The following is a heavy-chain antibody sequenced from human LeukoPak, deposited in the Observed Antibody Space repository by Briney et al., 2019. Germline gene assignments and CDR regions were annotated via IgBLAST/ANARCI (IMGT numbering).Heavy chain of an antibody. Sequence: GSLRPSCAASGFTFSSFWMHWVRQAPGKGLVWVSRINSVGSSTSYADSVKGRFTISRDNAKNTLYLQMNSLRAEDTAVCYCARERTSGWDAFDFWGQGTLVTVSS. J-gene: IGHJ4*02. CDR1: GFTFSSFW. D-gene: IGHD6-19*01. CDR2: INSVGSST. V-gene: IGHV3-74*01. CDR3: ARERTSGWDAFDF.